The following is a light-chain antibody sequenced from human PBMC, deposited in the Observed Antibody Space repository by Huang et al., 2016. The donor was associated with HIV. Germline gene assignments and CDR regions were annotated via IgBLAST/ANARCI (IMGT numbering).Light chain of an antibody. CDR3: QQRGNWPLT. CDR1: QRVSTY. V-gene: IGKV3-11*01. J-gene: IGKJ3*01. CDR2: DAS. Sequence: EIVLTQSPATLSLSPGERATLSCRASQRVSTYLAWYQQKPGQAPRLLIYDASNRATGSPARFSGSGSGTDFSLTISSLEPEDFAVYYCQQRGNWPLTFGPGTKVDIK.